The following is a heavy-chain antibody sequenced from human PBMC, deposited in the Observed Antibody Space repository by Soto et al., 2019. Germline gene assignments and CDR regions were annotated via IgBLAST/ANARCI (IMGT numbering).Heavy chain of an antibody. CDR1: GGSISSYY. J-gene: IGHJ3*01. V-gene: IGHV4-59*01. Sequence: SETLSLTCTVSGGSISSYYWSWIRQPPGKGLEWICYVYYSGNTIYNPHLKSRVTISVDTSKKQFSLGLTSVTAADTAVYYCARLSAYYYVYAFHXWGQATIVTVS. D-gene: IGHD3-22*01. CDR2: VYYSGNT. CDR3: ARLSAYYYVYAFHX.